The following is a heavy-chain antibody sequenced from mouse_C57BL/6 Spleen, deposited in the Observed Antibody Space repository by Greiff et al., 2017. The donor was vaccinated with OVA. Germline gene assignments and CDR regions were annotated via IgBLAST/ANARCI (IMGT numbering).Heavy chain of an antibody. V-gene: IGHV1-82*01. CDR2: IYPGDGDT. CDR1: GYAFSSSW. CDR3: ARAYGSSTAWFAY. D-gene: IGHD1-1*01. Sequence: VQLQQSGPELVKPGASVKISCKASGYAFSSSWMNWVKQRPGKGLEWIGRIYPGDGDTNYNGKFKGKATLTADKSSSTAYMQLSSLTSEDSAVYFCARAYGSSTAWFAYWGQGTLVTVSA. J-gene: IGHJ3*01.